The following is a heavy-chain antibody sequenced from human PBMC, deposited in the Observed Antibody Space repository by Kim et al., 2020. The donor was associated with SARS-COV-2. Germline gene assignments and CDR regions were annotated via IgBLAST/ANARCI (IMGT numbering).Heavy chain of an antibody. Sequence: SVKVSCKASGGTFSSYAISWVRQAPGQGLEWMGGIIPIFGTANYAQKFQGRVTITADESTSTAYMELSSLRSEDTAVYYCASPIQLGLPTGASWDYYYYGMDVWGQGTTVTVSS. V-gene: IGHV1-69*13. D-gene: IGHD5-18*01. CDR2: IIPIFGTA. J-gene: IGHJ6*02. CDR1: GGTFSSYA. CDR3: ASPIQLGLPTGASWDYYYYGMDV.